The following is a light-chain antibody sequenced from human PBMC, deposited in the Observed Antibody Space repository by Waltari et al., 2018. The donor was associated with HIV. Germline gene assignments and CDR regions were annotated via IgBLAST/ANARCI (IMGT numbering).Light chain of an antibody. CDR3: CSYAGSYTLRV. J-gene: IGLJ2*01. V-gene: IGLV2-11*01. CDR1: SSDVGAYNY. CDR2: DVS. Sequence: QSALTQPRSVSGSPGQSVTISCTGTSSDVGAYNYVFWYQQHPGKAPKLMIYDVSKRPSGVPDRFSGSKSGNTASLTISGLQAEDEADYYCCSYAGSYTLRVFGGGTKLTVL.